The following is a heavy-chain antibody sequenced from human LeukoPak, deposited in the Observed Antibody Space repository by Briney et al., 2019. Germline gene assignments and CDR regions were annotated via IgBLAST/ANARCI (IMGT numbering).Heavy chain of an antibody. D-gene: IGHD3-22*01. CDR3: TRDESSRDDSGGYHY. J-gene: IGHJ4*02. Sequence: SETLSLTCAVSVAAVTPNHWAWIRQPAGKGLEWVGRAHFSGSTNYNPSLRSRVAISLDKSKNELSLTLKSVSAADTAVYFCTRDESSRDDSGGYHYWGRGVLVTVSS. CDR1: VAAVTPNH. CDR2: AHFSGST. V-gene: IGHV4-4*07.